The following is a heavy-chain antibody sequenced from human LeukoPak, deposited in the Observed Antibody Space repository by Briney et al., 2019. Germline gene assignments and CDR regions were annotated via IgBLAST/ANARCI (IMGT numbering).Heavy chain of an antibody. D-gene: IGHD6-13*01. CDR1: GYTFIGYY. Sequence: ASVKVSCKASGYTFIGYYLHWVRQAPGQGLEWMGWINPNSGGTIYAQKFQGRVTMTRDASISTAYMELSSLRSDDTAVYYCAREGQQLGDGDYYYYGMDVWGQGTTVTVSS. J-gene: IGHJ6*02. CDR3: AREGQQLGDGDYYYYGMDV. CDR2: INPNSGGT. V-gene: IGHV1-2*02.